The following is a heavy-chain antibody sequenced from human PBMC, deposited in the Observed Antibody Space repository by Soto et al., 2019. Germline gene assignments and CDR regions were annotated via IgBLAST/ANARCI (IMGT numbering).Heavy chain of an antibody. CDR2: IKSKTDGGTT. CDR3: TTDSLPGGYDSSGYQPYYYYYYGMDV. Sequence: EVQLVESGGGLVKPGGSLRLSCAASGFTFSNAWMNWVRQAPGKGLEWVGRIKSKTDGGTTDYAAPVKGRFTISRDNSKNTLYLQMNSLKTEDTAVYYCTTDSLPGGYDSSGYQPYYYYYYGMDVWGQGTTVTVSS. J-gene: IGHJ6*02. V-gene: IGHV3-15*07. D-gene: IGHD3-22*01. CDR1: GFTFSNAW.